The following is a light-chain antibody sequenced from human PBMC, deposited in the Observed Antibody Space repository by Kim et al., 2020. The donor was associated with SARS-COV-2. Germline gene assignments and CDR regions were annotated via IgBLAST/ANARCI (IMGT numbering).Light chain of an antibody. CDR2: DNN. J-gene: IGLJ3*02. V-gene: IGLV1-51*01. CDR1: SSNIGRNY. Sequence: QSVLTQPPSVSAAPGQKVTISCSGRSSNIGRNYVSWYQQIPGTVPKVLISDNNKRPSGIPDRFSGSKSGTSATLGIAGLQAGDEADYYCGTWDSSLSAWVFGGGTQLTVL. CDR3: GTWDSSLSAWV.